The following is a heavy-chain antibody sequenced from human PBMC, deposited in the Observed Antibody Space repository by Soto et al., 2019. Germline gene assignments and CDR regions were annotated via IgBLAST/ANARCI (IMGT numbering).Heavy chain of an antibody. V-gene: IGHV3-74*01. CDR1: GFTFSSYW. CDR3: ARDHSRRCMTGCDA. J-gene: IGHJ5*02. CDR2: INSDGSST. Sequence: PGGSLRLSCAASGFTFSSYWMHWVRQAPGKGLVWVSRINSDGSSTSYADSVKGRFTISRDNAKNTLYLQMNSLRAEDTAVYYWARDHSRRCMTGCDAWGQGTLVTVSS. D-gene: IGHD2-21*01.